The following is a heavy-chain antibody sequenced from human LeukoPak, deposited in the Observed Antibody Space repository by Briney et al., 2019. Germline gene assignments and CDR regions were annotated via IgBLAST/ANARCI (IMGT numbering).Heavy chain of an antibody. D-gene: IGHD6-19*01. CDR2: IYYSGST. CDR1: GGSISSYY. J-gene: IGHJ4*02. CDR3: ARFSSGWYLRLFDY. V-gene: IGHV4-59*01. Sequence: TSETLSLTCTVSGGSISSYYWSWVRQPPGKGLEWIGYIYYSGSTNYNPSLKSRVTISVDTSKNQFSLKLSSVTAADTAVYYCARFSSGWYLRLFDYWGQGTLVTVSS.